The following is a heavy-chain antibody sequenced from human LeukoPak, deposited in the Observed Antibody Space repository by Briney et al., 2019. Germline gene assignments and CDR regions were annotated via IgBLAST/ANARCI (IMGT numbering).Heavy chain of an antibody. J-gene: IGHJ4*02. Sequence: ASVKVSCKASGYTFTNYDINWVRQAAGQGPEWMGWMNPNSGDTDYVEKFRARVTMTRDTSMNTAYMELSSLRSDDTAVYYCTRSGFGGGVHFDYWGQGTPVTVSS. D-gene: IGHD3-16*01. CDR3: TRSGFGGGVHFDY. CDR1: GYTFTNYD. V-gene: IGHV1-8*01. CDR2: MNPNSGDT.